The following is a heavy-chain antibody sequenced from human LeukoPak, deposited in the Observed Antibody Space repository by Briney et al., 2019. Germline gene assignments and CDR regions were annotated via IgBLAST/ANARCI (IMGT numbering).Heavy chain of an antibody. Sequence: GGSLRLSCAASGFTFSRFWMNWVRQAPGRGLEWVANIDQSGGRTNYVDYVKGRFTISRDTAKNTLFLEMSSLRSDDPAVYSCARDDEGGTFDIWGQGTTVTVSS. CDR1: GFTFSRFW. D-gene: IGHD3-16*01. CDR2: IDQSGGRT. J-gene: IGHJ3*02. CDR3: ARDDEGGTFDI. V-gene: IGHV3-7*03.